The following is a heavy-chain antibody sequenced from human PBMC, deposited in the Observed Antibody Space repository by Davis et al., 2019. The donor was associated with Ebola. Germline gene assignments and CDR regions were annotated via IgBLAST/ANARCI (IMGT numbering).Heavy chain of an antibody. J-gene: IGHJ6*04. D-gene: IGHD3-3*01. CDR3: ARSGLSFGVVKYHYGMDV. CDR2: ISYDGSNK. Sequence: GGSLRLSCAASGFTVSSNYMSWVRQAPGKGLEWVAVISYDGSNKYYADSVKGRFTISRDNSKNTLYLQMNSLRAEDTAVYYCARSGLSFGVVKYHYGMDVWGKGTTVTVSS. CDR1: GFTVSSNY. V-gene: IGHV3-30-3*01.